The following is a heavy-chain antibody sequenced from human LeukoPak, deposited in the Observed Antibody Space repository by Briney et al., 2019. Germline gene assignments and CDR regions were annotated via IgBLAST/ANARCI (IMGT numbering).Heavy chain of an antibody. J-gene: IGHJ6*03. CDR1: GYTFTSYG. CDR2: ISAYNGNT. CDR3: ARHALTGYYNVISYYYYMDV. D-gene: IGHD3-9*01. V-gene: IGHV1-18*01. Sequence: ASVKVSCKASGYTFTSYGISWVRQAPGQRLEWMGWISAYNGNTNYAQKLQGRVTMTTDTSTSTAYMELRSLRSDDTAVYYCARHALTGYYNVISYYYYMDVWGKGTTVTVSS.